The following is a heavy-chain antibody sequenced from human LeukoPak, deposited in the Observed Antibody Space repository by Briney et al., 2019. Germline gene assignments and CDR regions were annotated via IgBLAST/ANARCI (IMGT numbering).Heavy chain of an antibody. D-gene: IGHD3-10*01. CDR1: GYTFTSYG. Sequence: WASVKVSCKASGYTFTSYGISWVRQAPGQGLEWMGWINPNSGGTNYAQKFQGRVTMTRDTSISTAYMELSRLRSDDTAVYYCARDNTLLWFGVSKNNWFDPWGQGTLVTVSS. CDR3: ARDNTLLWFGVSKNNWFDP. V-gene: IGHV1-2*02. CDR2: INPNSGGT. J-gene: IGHJ5*02.